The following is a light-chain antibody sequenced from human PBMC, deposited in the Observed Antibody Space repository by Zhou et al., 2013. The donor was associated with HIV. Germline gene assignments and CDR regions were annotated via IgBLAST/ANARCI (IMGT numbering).Light chain of an antibody. V-gene: IGKV1-8*01. CDR3: QQYYLYPRT. J-gene: IGKJ4*01. Sequence: IQMTQSPSSVSASVGDRVTITCRASQGISSWLAWYQQKPGRAPKLLIHSSSTLQSGVPSRFSGSGSGTDFTLTITCLQSEDFAIYYCQQYYLYPRTFGGGTKVEIK. CDR2: SSS. CDR1: QGISSW.